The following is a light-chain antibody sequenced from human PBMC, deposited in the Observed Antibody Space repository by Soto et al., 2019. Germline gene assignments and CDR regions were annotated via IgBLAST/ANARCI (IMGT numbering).Light chain of an antibody. CDR1: GSDVGGYNY. CDR3: SSFTSSFTRV. J-gene: IGLJ1*01. V-gene: IGLV2-14*01. Sequence: QSVLTQPASVSGSPGQSIAISCTGSGSDVGGYNYVSWYQQHPGKAPKLIIYGVSHRPSGVSTRFSASRSAYTASLTISGLQAEDEADYYCSSFTSSFTRVFGTGTKLTVL. CDR2: GVS.